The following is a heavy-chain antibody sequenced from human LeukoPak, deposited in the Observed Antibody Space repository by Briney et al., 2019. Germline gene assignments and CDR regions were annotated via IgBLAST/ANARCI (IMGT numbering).Heavy chain of an antibody. CDR1: GGSFSGYY. V-gene: IGHV4-34*09. J-gene: IGHJ1*01. D-gene: IGHD3-22*01. CDR3: ARAWAWNYYDSSGYYPGYFQH. Sequence: PSETLSLTCAVYGGSFSGYYWSWIRQPPGKGLEWIGYIYYSGSTYYNPSLKSRVTISVDTSKNQLSLKLSSVTAADTAVYYCARAWAWNYYDSSGYYPGYFQHWGQGTLVTVSS. CDR2: IYYSGST.